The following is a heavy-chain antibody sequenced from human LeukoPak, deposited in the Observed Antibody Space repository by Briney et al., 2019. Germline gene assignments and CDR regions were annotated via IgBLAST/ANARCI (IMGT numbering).Heavy chain of an antibody. CDR1: GFTFSSYG. D-gene: IGHD5-18*01. CDR2: LSNTGNI. V-gene: IGHV3-48*01. Sequence: GGSLRLSCAASGFTFSSYGMNWVRQAPGKELEWLSYLSNTGNIHYAQSVKGRFTISRDNAKNSLYLQMDGLRAEDTAVYYCARRGDTPMIGDHWGQGILVTVAS. CDR3: ARRGDTPMIGDH. J-gene: IGHJ4*02.